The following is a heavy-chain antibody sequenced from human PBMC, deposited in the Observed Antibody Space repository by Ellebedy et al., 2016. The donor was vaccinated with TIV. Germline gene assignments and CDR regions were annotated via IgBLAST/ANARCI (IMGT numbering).Heavy chain of an antibody. Sequence: SETLSLTXTVSGGSITGFYLSWIRQPPGTGLDWIGYIYSSGSTTYSPSLKSRLTMSVDTSKKHFSLRLRSVTAADSAVYYCASGDPSDVWGQGTTVTVSS. J-gene: IGHJ6*02. CDR3: ASGDPSDV. CDR1: GGSITGFY. CDR2: IYSSGST. V-gene: IGHV4-59*01. D-gene: IGHD4-17*01.